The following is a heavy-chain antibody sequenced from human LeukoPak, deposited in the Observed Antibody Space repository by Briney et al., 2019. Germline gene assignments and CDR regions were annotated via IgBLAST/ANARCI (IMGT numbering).Heavy chain of an antibody. Sequence: ASVKVSCKASGYTFTGYYMHWVRQAPGQGLEWMGWINPNSGGTNYAQKFQGWVTMTRDTSISTAYMELSRLRSDDTAVYYCARDSRCSSTSCYGLFDYWGQGTLVTVPS. D-gene: IGHD2-2*01. CDR3: ARDSRCSSTSCYGLFDY. CDR2: INPNSGGT. J-gene: IGHJ4*02. V-gene: IGHV1-2*04. CDR1: GYTFTGYY.